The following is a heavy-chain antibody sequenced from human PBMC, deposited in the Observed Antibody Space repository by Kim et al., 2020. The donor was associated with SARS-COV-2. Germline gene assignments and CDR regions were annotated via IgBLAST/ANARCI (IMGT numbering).Heavy chain of an antibody. D-gene: IGHD6-6*01. Sequence: AQKFTGRVTMTRDTSISTAYMELSRLRSDDTAVDYCARARIAARPNFDYWGQGTLVTVSS. J-gene: IGHJ4*02. CDR3: ARARIAARPNFDY. V-gene: IGHV1-2*02.